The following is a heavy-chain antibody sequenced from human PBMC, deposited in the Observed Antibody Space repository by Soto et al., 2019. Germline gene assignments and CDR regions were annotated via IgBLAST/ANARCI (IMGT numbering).Heavy chain of an antibody. Sequence: PSDTLSLTCPVSGGSISSGGYYWSWIRQHPGKGLEWIGYIYYSGSTYYNPSLKGRVTISLDTSKNQFSLKLSSVTAADTAVYYCARDRAAAAGTRYWFDPWGQGTLVTVSS. J-gene: IGHJ5*02. D-gene: IGHD6-13*01. CDR1: GGSISSGGYY. CDR3: ARDRAAAAGTRYWFDP. V-gene: IGHV4-61*08. CDR2: IYYSGST.